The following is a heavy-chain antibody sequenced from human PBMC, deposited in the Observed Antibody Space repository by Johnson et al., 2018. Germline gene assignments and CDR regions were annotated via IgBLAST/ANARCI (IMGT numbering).Heavy chain of an antibody. J-gene: IGHJ6*02. D-gene: IGHD4-17*01. V-gene: IGHV3-23*04. CDR2: ISGSGGST. CDR1: GFTFSSYA. Sequence: EVQLVESGGGLVQPGGSLRMSCAASGFTFSSYAMSWVRPAPGKGLEWVSAISGSGGSTYYADSVKGRFTIARDNSKNTRYPQMNSLRAEDTAVYYCAKCYGDYVYYYYGMDVWGQGTTVTVSS. CDR3: AKCYGDYVYYYYGMDV.